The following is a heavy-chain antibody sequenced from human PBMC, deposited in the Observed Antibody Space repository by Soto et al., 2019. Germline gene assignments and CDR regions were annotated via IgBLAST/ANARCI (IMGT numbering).Heavy chain of an antibody. J-gene: IGHJ4*02. Sequence: EVQLVESGGGLVQPGGSLSLSCAAFGFTFSSNYMTWFPQAPGKGLEWVSNIYSGGTTSYADSVKGRFTISRDNSKNTLFLQMNSLRDDDTAVYYCASGASGNYRWGQGTLVTVSS. D-gene: IGHD3-10*01. CDR3: ASGASGNYR. V-gene: IGHV3-66*01. CDR2: IYSGGTT. CDR1: GFTFSSNY.